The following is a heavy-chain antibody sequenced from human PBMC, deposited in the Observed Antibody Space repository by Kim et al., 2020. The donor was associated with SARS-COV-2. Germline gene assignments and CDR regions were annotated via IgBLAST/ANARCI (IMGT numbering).Heavy chain of an antibody. CDR2: TIAIFGTP. Sequence: SVKVSCKASSGTFSDSGISWVRQAPGQGLEWMGGTIAIFGTPIYARKFQGRITVTTDESTSISYLELTSLTSGDTAVYYCARDELQVLDYWGQGTLVTVIS. CDR1: SGTFSDSG. CDR3: ARDELQVLDY. J-gene: IGHJ4*02. V-gene: IGHV1-69*05. D-gene: IGHD1-1*01.